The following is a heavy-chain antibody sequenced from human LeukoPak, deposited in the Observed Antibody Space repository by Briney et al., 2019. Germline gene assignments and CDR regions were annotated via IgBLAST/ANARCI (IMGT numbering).Heavy chain of an antibody. Sequence: ASVKVSCKASGYTFTSYGISWVRQAPGQGLEWMGWISAYNGNTNYAQKLQGRVTMTTDTSTSTAYMELRSLRSDDTAVYYCARPLGYYDILTGYYKRPNWFDPWGQGTLVTVSS. V-gene: IGHV1-18*01. D-gene: IGHD3-9*01. CDR1: GYTFTSYG. CDR2: ISAYNGNT. J-gene: IGHJ5*02. CDR3: ARPLGYYDILTGYYKRPNWFDP.